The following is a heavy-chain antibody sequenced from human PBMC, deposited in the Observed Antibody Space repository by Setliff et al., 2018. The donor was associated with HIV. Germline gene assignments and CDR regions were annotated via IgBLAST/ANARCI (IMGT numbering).Heavy chain of an antibody. CDR3: ARTKGGSKHGSFWDS. J-gene: IGHJ5*02. D-gene: IGHD3-10*01. V-gene: IGHV4-31*03. CDR1: GDSINTDGLY. CDR2: IHYNGIT. Sequence: PSETLSLTFTVSGDSINTDGLYWTWIRQHPATGLEWIGYIHYNGITYYNPSLESRVSISVDLSKNQFSLKLNSVTVADTAVYYCARTKGGSKHGSFWDSWGQGILVTVSS.